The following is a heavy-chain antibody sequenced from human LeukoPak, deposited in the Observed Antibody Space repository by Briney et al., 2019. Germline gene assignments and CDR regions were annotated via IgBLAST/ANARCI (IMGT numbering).Heavy chain of an antibody. D-gene: IGHD5-24*01. CDR1: GFTFSSYS. CDR2: ISSSSTI. CDR3: ARATRYYFDY. Sequence: PGGSLRLSCAASGFTFSSYSMNWVRQAPGKGLEWVSYISSSSTIYYADSVKGRFTISRDNAKNSLYLQMNSLRAEDTAVYYCARATRYYFDYWGQGTLVTVSS. V-gene: IGHV3-48*01. J-gene: IGHJ4*02.